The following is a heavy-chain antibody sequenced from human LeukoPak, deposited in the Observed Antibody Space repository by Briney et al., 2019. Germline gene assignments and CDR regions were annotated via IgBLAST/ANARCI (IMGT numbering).Heavy chain of an antibody. J-gene: IGHJ4*02. V-gene: IGHV4-38-2*02. CDR1: GYSISSGYY. CDR3: ARHCVPEYDFWSGSSYYFDY. Sequence: SETLSLTCTVSGYSISSGYYWGWIRQPPGKGLEWIGSIYYSGSTYYNPSLKSRVTISVDTSKNQFSLKLSSVTAADTAVYYCARHCVPEYDFWSGSSYYFDYWGQGTLVTVSS. CDR2: IYYSGST. D-gene: IGHD3-3*01.